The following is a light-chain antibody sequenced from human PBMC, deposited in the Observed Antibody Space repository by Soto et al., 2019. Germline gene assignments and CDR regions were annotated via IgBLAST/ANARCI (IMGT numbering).Light chain of an antibody. CDR3: QQYNNWPRT. J-gene: IGKJ2*01. CDR2: GAS. Sequence: EIVMTQSPATLSVSPGERATLSCRASQSVSSNLAWYQQKPGQATRLLIYGASTRATGIPARFSGSGSGTEFTLTISSLQSEDFAVYYGQQYNNWPRTVGQGTKLEIK. CDR1: QSVSSN. V-gene: IGKV3-15*01.